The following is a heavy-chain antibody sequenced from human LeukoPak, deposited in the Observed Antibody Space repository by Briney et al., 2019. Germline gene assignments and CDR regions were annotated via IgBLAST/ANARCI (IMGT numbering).Heavy chain of an antibody. J-gene: IGHJ4*02. Sequence: PSETLSLTCTVSIGSISRYYLSWIRQPPGKGLEWIGYIYYSGSTNYNPSLKSRVTISVDTSKNQFSLKLSSVTAADTAVYYCARGSYSGSYYYFDYWGQGTLVTVSS. D-gene: IGHD1-26*01. CDR1: IGSISRYY. CDR2: IYYSGST. CDR3: ARGSYSGSYYYFDY. V-gene: IGHV4-59*01.